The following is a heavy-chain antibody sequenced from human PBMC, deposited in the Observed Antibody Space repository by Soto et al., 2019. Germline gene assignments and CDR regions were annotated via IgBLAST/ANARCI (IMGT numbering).Heavy chain of an antibody. J-gene: IGHJ6*02. Sequence: GGSLRLSCAASGFTFSNAWMSWVRQAPGKGLEWVGRIKSKTDGGTTDYAAPVKGRFTISRDDSKNTLYLQMNSLKTEDTAVYYCTTVLHARGDRVKEVNYYYYGMDVWGQGTTVTVSS. CDR2: IKSKTDGGTT. CDR1: GFTFSNAW. CDR3: TTVLHARGDRVKEVNYYYYGMDV. D-gene: IGHD3-10*01. V-gene: IGHV3-15*01.